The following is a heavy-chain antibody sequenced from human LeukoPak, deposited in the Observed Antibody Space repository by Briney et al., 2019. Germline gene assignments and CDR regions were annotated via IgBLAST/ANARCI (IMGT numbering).Heavy chain of an antibody. CDR1: GGSISSSTYF. V-gene: IGHV4-39*01. D-gene: IGHD2-2*01. J-gene: IGHJ5*02. CDR2: IYYSGTT. CDR3: ARRGLYGSSPFDP. Sequence: SETLSLTCTVSGGSISSSTYFWGWIRQPPGKGLEWLGIIYYSGTTYYNPSLNSRVTISVDTSKNQFSLKLSSVTAADTAVYYCARRGLYGSSPFDPWGQGTLVTVSS.